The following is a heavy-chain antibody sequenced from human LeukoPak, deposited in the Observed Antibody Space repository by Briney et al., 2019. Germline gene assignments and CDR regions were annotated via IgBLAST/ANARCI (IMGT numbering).Heavy chain of an antibody. J-gene: IGHJ6*03. D-gene: IGHD2-21*02. V-gene: IGHV1-69*13. CDR2: IIPIFGTA. Sequence: ASVKVSCKASGGTFSSYAISWVRQAPGQGLEWMGGIIPIFGTANYAQKFQGRVTITADESTSTAYMELSSLRSEDTAVYYCARDAYCGGDCYFSSYYYYYMDVWGKGTTVTISS. CDR1: GGTFSSYA. CDR3: ARDAYCGGDCYFSSYYYYYMDV.